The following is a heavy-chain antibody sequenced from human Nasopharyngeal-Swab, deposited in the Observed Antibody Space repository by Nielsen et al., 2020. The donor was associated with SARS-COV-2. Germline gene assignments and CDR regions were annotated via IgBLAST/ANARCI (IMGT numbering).Heavy chain of an antibody. V-gene: IGHV3-30-3*01. CDR2: ISYDGSNK. D-gene: IGHD1-26*01. J-gene: IGHJ4*02. CDR3: ARDESGSSSFDY. Sequence: GESLKIYCAASGFTFSSYAMHWVRQAPGKGLEWVAVISYDGSNKYYADPVKGRFTITRDNSKNTLYLQMNSLRAEDTAVYYCARDESGSSSFDYWGQGTLVTVSS. CDR1: GFTFSSYA.